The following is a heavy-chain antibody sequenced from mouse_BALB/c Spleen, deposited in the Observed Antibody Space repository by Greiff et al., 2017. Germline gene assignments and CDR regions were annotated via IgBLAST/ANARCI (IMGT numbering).Heavy chain of an antibody. CDR2: IFPGDGST. CDR3: SRSSDRYDEYAIDY. Sequence: QVQLQQSGAELVKPGASVKLSCKASGYTFTSYDIHWVRQRPEQGLEWLGWIFPGDGSTKYNEKFKGKTTLTKDTSSSTAYMQFSRLTSEDSAVYSCSRSSDRYDEYAIDYWGQGTSVTVSS. D-gene: IGHD2-14*01. V-gene: IGHV1-85*01. J-gene: IGHJ4*01. CDR1: GYTFTSYD.